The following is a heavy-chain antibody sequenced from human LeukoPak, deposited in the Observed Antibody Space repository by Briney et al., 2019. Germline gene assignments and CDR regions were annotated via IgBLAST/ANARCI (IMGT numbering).Heavy chain of an antibody. D-gene: IGHD6-19*01. Sequence: SETLSLTCTVSGGSIRSSYYYWGWIRQPPGKGLEWIGSIYDSGSTYYNPSLKSRVTISVDTSKNQFSLQLNSVTPEDTAVYYCARDRAVAVYGMDVWGQGTTVTVSS. CDR2: IYDSGST. CDR3: ARDRAVAVYGMDV. J-gene: IGHJ6*02. CDR1: GGSIRSSYYY. V-gene: IGHV4-39*02.